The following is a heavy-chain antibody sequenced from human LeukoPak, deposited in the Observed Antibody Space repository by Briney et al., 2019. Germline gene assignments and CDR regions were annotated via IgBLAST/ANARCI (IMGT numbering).Heavy chain of an antibody. CDR2: INHSGST. CDR1: GGSFSGYY. CDR3: GRGSITLVRGGITYHYSYYMDL. V-gene: IGHV4-34*01. D-gene: IGHD3-10*01. Sequence: SETLSLTCAVYGGSFSGYYWSWIRQPPGKGLEWIGEINHSGSTNYNPSLKSRVTISVDTSQNQFSLKLSSVTPADTAVYYWGRGSITLVRGGITYHYSYYMDLWGKGTTVTVSS. J-gene: IGHJ6*03.